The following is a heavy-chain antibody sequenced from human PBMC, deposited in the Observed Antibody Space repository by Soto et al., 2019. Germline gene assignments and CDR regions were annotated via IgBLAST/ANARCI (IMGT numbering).Heavy chain of an antibody. CDR1: GFSPSTSGVG. CDR3: AHRATVSYAMDV. V-gene: IGHV2-5*02. CDR2: IYWDDDK. Sequence: QITLKESGPPLVKPTQTLTLTCTFSGFSPSTSGVGVGWIRQPPGKALEWLALIYWDDDKRYSPSLKSRLTITKDTSKNHVVLTRTDMDPVDTATYYCAHRATVSYAMDVWGQGTTVTVSS. J-gene: IGHJ6*02. D-gene: IGHD4-4*01.